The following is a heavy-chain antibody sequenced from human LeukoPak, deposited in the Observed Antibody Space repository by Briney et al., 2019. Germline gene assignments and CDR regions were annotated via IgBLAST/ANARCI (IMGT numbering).Heavy chain of an antibody. J-gene: IGHJ4*02. D-gene: IGHD3-10*01. CDR3: ARGRRGRGGRDKGFDY. V-gene: IGHV1-18*01. CDR1: GYTFTSYG. CDR2: ISAYNGNT. Sequence: ASVKVSCKASGYTFTSYGISWVRQAPGQGLEWMGWISAYNGNTNYAQKLQGRVTMTTDTSTSTAYMELSSLRSEDTAVYYCARGRRGRGGRDKGFDYWGQGTLVTVSS.